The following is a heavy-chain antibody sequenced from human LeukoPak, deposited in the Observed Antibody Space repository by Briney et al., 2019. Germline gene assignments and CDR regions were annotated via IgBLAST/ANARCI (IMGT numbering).Heavy chain of an antibody. CDR1: GFTFSSYA. CDR2: ISYDGCNK. J-gene: IGHJ4*02. CDR3: ARGVSGRPFGSSWTQPVDY. V-gene: IGHV3-30-3*01. Sequence: PGGSLRLSCAASGFTFSSYAMHWVRQAPGKGLEWVAVISYDGCNKYYADSVKGRFTISRDNSKNTLYLQMNSLRAEDTAVYYCARGVSGRPFGSSWTQPVDYWGQGTLVTVSS. D-gene: IGHD6-13*01.